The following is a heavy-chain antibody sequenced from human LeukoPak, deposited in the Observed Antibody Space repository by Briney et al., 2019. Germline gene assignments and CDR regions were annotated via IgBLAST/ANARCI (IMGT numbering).Heavy chain of an antibody. D-gene: IGHD6-13*01. CDR2: LTGGDGSA. CDR1: GFTFSNYA. V-gene: IGHV3-23*01. J-gene: IGHJ4*02. CDR3: AKPPRDTMTAAEN. Sequence: PGGSLRLSCAASGFTFSNYAMSWVRQAPGKGLEWVSGLTGGDGSAKYADSVKGRFTISRDNSKNTFYLQMDGLRAEDTAVYYCAKPPRDTMTAAENWGQGALVTVSS.